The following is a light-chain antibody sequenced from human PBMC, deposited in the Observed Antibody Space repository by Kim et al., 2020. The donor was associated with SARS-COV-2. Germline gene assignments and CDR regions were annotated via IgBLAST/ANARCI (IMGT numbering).Light chain of an antibody. CDR3: QQLKRYPLT. CDR1: QGINSY. CDR2: AAS. J-gene: IGKJ4*01. V-gene: IGKV1-9*01. Sequence: ASVGDRVTITCRASQGINSYLAWYQLKPGKAPKVLISAASTLQSGVPSRFSGSGSGTDFTLTISSLQPEDFATYYCQQLKRYPLTFGGGTKVDIK.